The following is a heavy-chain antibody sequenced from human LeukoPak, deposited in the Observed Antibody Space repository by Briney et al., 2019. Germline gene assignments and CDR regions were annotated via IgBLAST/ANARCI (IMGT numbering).Heavy chain of an antibody. Sequence: SETLSLTCTVSGGSISSYYWIWIRQPAGKGLEWIGRIYTSGSTNYNPSLKSRVTMSVDTSKNQFSLKLSSVTAADTAVYYCARLGPSGSYRNYYYYYMDVWGKGTTVTVPS. D-gene: IGHD1-26*01. CDR3: ARLGPSGSYRNYYYYYMDV. J-gene: IGHJ6*03. CDR1: GGSISSYY. CDR2: IYTSGST. V-gene: IGHV4-4*07.